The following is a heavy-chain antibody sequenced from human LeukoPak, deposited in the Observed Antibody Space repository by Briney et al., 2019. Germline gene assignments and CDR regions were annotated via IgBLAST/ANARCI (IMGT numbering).Heavy chain of an antibody. J-gene: IGHJ3*02. CDR1: GGSISSGDYY. Sequence: PSETLSLTCTVSGGSISSGDYYWSWIRQHPGKGLEWIGYIYYSGSTYYNPSLKSRVTISVDTSKNQFSLKLSSVTAADTAVYYCARDREIRYGSGSYFDDAFDIWGQGTMVTVSS. CDR2: IYYSGST. CDR3: ARDREIRYGSGSYFDDAFDI. D-gene: IGHD3-10*01. V-gene: IGHV4-30-4*01.